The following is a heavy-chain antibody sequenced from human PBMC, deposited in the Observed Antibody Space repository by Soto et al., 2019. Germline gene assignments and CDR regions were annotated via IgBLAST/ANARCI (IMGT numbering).Heavy chain of an antibody. CDR2: IIPIFGIG. CDR1: GGTFNRYA. Sequence: QVQLVQSGAEVKKPGSSVKVSCKASGGTFNRYAISWVRQAPGQGLEWMGGIIPIFGIGNDAQRFQGRVTITADVSTGTAYMELSSLRSEDTGVYYCARSAITLLAVVSITPHYSSEMDVWGQGTTVTVSS. J-gene: IGHJ6*02. V-gene: IGHV1-69*01. D-gene: IGHD3-3*01. CDR3: ARSAITLLAVVSITPHYSSEMDV.